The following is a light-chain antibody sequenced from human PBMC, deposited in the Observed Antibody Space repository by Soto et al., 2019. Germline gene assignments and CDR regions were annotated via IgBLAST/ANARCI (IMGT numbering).Light chain of an antibody. V-gene: IGKV1-39*01. CDR1: QSLSSY. CDR3: QQSYSTPPLT. Sequence: DIQMTQSPSSLSASVGDRDTITCRARQSLSSYLNWYQQKPGKAPKLLIYVASSLQSGVPSRFSDSGSGTDFTLNISGLQPEDFATYYCQQSYSTPPLTFGQGTMVQLK. J-gene: IGKJ1*01. CDR2: VAS.